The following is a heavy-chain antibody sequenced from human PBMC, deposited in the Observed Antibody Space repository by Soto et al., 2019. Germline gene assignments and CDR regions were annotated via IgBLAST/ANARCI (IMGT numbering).Heavy chain of an antibody. CDR3: ASGGTMVRGVSPYYYGMDV. Sequence: GASVKVSCKASGGTFSSYAISWVRQAPGQGLEWMGGIIPIFGTANYAQKFQGRVTITADESTSTAYMELSSLRSEDTAVYYCASGGTMVRGVSPYYYGMDVWGQGTTVTVSS. CDR2: IIPIFGTA. J-gene: IGHJ6*02. V-gene: IGHV1-69*13. D-gene: IGHD3-10*01. CDR1: GGTFSSYA.